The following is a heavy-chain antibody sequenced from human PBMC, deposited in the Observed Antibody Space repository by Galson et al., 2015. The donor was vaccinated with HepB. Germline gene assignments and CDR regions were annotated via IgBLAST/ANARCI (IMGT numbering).Heavy chain of an antibody. CDR3: ARTYYDFWSGYQDY. V-gene: IGHV2-70*01. J-gene: IGHJ4*02. CDR1: GFSLSTSGMC. D-gene: IGHD3-3*01. CDR2: IDWDDDK. Sequence: PALVKPTQTLTLTCTFSGFSLSTSGMCVSWIRQPPGKALEWLALIDWDDDKYYSTSLKTRLTISKDTSKNQVVLTMTNMDPVDTATYYCARTYYDFWSGYQDYWGQGTLVTVSS.